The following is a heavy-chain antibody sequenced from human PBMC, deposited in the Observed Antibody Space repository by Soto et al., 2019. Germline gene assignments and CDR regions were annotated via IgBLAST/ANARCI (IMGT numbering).Heavy chain of an antibody. CDR1: GGSISRGGYY. CDR2: IYYSGST. CDR3: ARWWFGEYYGMDV. J-gene: IGHJ6*02. D-gene: IGHD3-10*01. Sequence: PSETLSLTCTVSGGSISRGGYYWSWIRQHPGKGLEWIGYIYYSGSTYYNPSLKSRVTISVDTSKNQFSLKLSSVTAADTAVYYCARWWFGEYYGMDVWGQGTTVTVSS. V-gene: IGHV4-31*03.